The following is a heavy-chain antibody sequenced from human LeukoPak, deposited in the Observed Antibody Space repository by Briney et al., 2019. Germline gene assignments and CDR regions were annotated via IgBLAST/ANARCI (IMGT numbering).Heavy chain of an antibody. Sequence: GGSLRLSCAASGFTFSTYAMSWVRQAPGKGLEWVSYISSSGSTIYYADSVKGRFTISRDNAKNSLYLQMNSLRAEDTAVYYCASPIPGGRIAAAGRRGAFDIWGQGTMVTVSS. V-gene: IGHV3-11*01. CDR1: GFTFSTYA. J-gene: IGHJ3*02. CDR2: ISSSGSTI. D-gene: IGHD6-13*01. CDR3: ASPIPGGRIAAAGRRGAFDI.